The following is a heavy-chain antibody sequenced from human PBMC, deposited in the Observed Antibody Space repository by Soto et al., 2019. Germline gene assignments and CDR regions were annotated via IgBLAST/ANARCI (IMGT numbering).Heavy chain of an antibody. CDR3: AHGASLVGSSAIDY. CDR1: GFSLSTSGVG. CDR2: CYWDDDR. Sequence: GPTLVNPTQTLTLTCTFSGFSLSTSGVGVGWVRQPPGKALEWLTLCYWDDDRRYNPSLRNRLTFTKDTSKNPVFLTRTYMDPVDTAIYYCAHGASLVGSSAIDYWGQGILVTVSA. J-gene: IGHJ4*02. V-gene: IGHV2-5*02. D-gene: IGHD1-26*01.